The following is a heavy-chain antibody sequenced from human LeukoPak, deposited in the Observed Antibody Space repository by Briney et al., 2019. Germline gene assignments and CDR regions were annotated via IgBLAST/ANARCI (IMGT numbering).Heavy chain of an antibody. J-gene: IGHJ4*02. D-gene: IGHD4-23*01. CDR1: GFTFSSYG. Sequence: GGSLRLSCAASGFTFSSYGMHWVRQAPGKGLEWVSAISGSGGSTYYADSVKGRFTISRDNSKNTLYLQMNSLRAEDTAVYYCAKDGALLRWPVYYFDYWGQGTLVTVSS. CDR3: AKDGALLRWPVYYFDY. CDR2: ISGSGGST. V-gene: IGHV3-23*01.